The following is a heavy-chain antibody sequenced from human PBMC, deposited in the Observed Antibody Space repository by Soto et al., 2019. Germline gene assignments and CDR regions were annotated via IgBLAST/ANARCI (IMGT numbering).Heavy chain of an antibody. CDR3: ARGRHWLDY. CDR2: IYYTGST. D-gene: IGHD6-19*01. CDR1: GGSISSFY. V-gene: IGHV4-59*01. Sequence: QVQLQESGPGLVKPSETVSLTCTGSGGSISSFYWSWIRQPPGKGLEWIGYIYYTGSTNYNPSLKSPVTISVDTSKNQFSLKLSSVTAADTAVYYCARGRHWLDYWGQGTLVTVSS. J-gene: IGHJ4*02.